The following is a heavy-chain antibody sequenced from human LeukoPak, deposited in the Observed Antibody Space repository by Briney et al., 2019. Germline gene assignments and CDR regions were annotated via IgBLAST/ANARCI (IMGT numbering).Heavy chain of an antibody. D-gene: IGHD3-22*01. Sequence: ASVKVSFKASGFPFPSYYMHWVRPAPGQGLGWMGIINPSCGSTSYAQKFQGRVTMTRDTSTSTVYKELSSLRSEDTAVYYCARAPTPGYYDSSGYYWGPDYWGQGTLVTVSS. J-gene: IGHJ4*02. CDR3: ARAPTPGYYDSSGYYWGPDY. V-gene: IGHV1-46*01. CDR1: GFPFPSYY. CDR2: INPSCGST.